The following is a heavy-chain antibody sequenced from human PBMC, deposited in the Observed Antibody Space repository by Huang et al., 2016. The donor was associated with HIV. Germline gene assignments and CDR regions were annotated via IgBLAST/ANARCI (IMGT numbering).Heavy chain of an antibody. CDR3: ARGVRLYKNKDVPPNTSWGYYHYYMDA. V-gene: IGHV1-8*02. CDR2: MKPKSGNT. D-gene: IGHD3-3*01. CDR1: GYTFTNYD. Sequence: QVLLLQSGAEVRKPGASVKISCKTSGYTFTNYDINWVRQATGQGIEWMGLMKPKSGNTVFAQKFQDRVSITRTTSITSADMELSDLRSDDTAVDYCARGVRLYKNKDVPPNTSWGYYHYYMDAWGKGTTVTVS. J-gene: IGHJ6*03.